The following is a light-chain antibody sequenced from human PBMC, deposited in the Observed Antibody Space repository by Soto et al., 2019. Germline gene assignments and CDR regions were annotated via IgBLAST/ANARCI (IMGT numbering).Light chain of an antibody. J-gene: IGLJ7*01. CDR3: GTWDSSLSAV. CDR1: SSNIGNNY. CDR2: DNN. V-gene: IGLV1-51*01. Sequence: QSVLTQPPSVSAAPGQKVTISCSGSSSNIGNNYVSWYQQLPGTAPKLLIYDNNKRPSGIPDRFSCSKSGTSATLGITGLQTGDEADYYCGTWDSSLSAVFGGGTQLTVL.